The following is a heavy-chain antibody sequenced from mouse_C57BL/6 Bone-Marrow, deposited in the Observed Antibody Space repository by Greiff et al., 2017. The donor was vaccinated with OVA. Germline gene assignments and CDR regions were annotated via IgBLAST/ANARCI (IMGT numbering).Heavy chain of an antibody. CDR3: ASDLLYDYDGVPFAY. D-gene: IGHD2-4*01. V-gene: IGHV5-4*01. Sequence: EVQLQESGGGLVKPGGSLKLSCAASGFTFSSYAMSWVRQTPEKRLEWVATISDGGSYTYYPDNVKGRFTLSRDNAKNDLYLQMSHLKSEDTAMYYCASDLLYDYDGVPFAYWGQGTLVTVSA. CDR2: ISDGGSYT. CDR1: GFTFSSYA. J-gene: IGHJ3*01.